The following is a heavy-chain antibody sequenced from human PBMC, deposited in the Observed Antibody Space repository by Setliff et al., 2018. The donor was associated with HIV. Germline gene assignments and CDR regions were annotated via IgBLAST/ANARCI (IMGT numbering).Heavy chain of an antibody. CDR1: GLTFSSYT. D-gene: IGHD3-9*01. J-gene: IGHJ3*01. Sequence: GESLKISCAASGLTFSSYTMNWVRQAPGKGLEWVSSISSSSSYIYYADSVKGRFTISRDNAKNSLYLQMNSLRGEDTAVYYCVREGEYFDTIGHYLVRRFFDLWGQGTMVTVS. CDR2: ISSSSSYI. CDR3: VREGEYFDTIGHYLVRRFFDL. V-gene: IGHV3-21*01.